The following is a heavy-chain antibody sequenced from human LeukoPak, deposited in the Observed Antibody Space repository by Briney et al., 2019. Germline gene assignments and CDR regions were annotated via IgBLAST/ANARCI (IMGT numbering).Heavy chain of an antibody. Sequence: RESLKISCKGSGYSFTSYWIGWVRQMPGKGLEWMGIIYPGDSDTRYSPSFQGQVTISADKSISTAYLQWSSLKAPDTAMYYCARGFGYSGYDYPYGYWGQGTLVTVSS. V-gene: IGHV5-51*01. J-gene: IGHJ4*02. CDR2: IYPGDSDT. D-gene: IGHD5-12*01. CDR3: ARGFGYSGYDYPYGY. CDR1: GYSFTSYW.